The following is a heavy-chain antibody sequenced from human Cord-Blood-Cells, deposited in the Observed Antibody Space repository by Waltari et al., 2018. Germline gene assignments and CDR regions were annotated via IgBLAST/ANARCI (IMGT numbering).Heavy chain of an antibody. D-gene: IGHD3-10*01. CDR1: GYNFTGHY. V-gene: IGHV1-2*02. CDR3: ARKTGAKNAFDI. J-gene: IGHJ3*02. Sequence: QVQLVQSGAEVKNPGASVKVSCKASGYNFTGHYTHWARQAPGQELEWMRWINPNNGGTNDAQKIQGRVTMTRDTSISTAYMELSRLRSDDTAVYYCARKTGAKNAFDIWGQGTMVTVSS. CDR2: INPNNGGT.